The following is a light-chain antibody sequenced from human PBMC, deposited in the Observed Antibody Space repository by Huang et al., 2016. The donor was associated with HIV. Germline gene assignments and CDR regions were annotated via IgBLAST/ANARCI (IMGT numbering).Light chain of an antibody. CDR3: QHSDGLSPLT. Sequence: IRMTQSPSSLSASTGDRVTITCRASQSVGTSLAWYQQRPGRAPVLLIYDASTLQRGVPSRFSGSVSRTVFTLTIGCLQVEDAATYYCQHSDGLSPLTFGGGT. CDR1: QSVGTS. CDR2: DAS. J-gene: IGKJ4*01. V-gene: IGKV1-8*01.